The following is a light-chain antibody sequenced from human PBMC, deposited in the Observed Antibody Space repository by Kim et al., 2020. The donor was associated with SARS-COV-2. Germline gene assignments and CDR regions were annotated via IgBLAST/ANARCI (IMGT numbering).Light chain of an antibody. CDR3: NSRDISGNHEV. Sequence: SSELTQDPAVSVALGQTVRITCQGDSLRSSYASWYQQKPGQAPVLVTYGKNNRPSGIPDRFSGSSSGNTASLTITGAQAEDEADYYCNSRDISGNHEVFG. CDR1: SLRSSY. CDR2: GKN. V-gene: IGLV3-19*01. J-gene: IGLJ2*01.